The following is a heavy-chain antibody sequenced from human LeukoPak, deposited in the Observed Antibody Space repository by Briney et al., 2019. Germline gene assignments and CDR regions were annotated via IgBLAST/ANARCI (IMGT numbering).Heavy chain of an antibody. V-gene: IGHV4-38-2*02. Sequence: SETLALTCTVSGYSISSGYYWGCIRQPPRKGLEWIGSIHHSGSTYYNPSLKSRVTISVDTSRNQFSLNLSSVTAADTAVYFCARVDRNWNYFDYWGQGTLVTVSS. J-gene: IGHJ4*02. CDR3: ARVDRNWNYFDY. CDR2: IHHSGST. D-gene: IGHD1-20*01. CDR1: GYSISSGYY.